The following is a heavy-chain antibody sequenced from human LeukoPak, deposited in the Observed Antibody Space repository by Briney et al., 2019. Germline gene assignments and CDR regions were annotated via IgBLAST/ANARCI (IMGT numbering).Heavy chain of an antibody. V-gene: IGHV6-1*01. J-gene: IGHJ4*02. D-gene: IGHD6-19*01. CDR3: ARGGSGASVADFHY. CDR1: EDSVSSNSAA. CDR2: TYYRTKWYD. Sequence: SQTLSLTCAISEDSVSSNSAAWNWIRLSPSRGLEWLGRTYYRTKWYDDYAVSVKSRITINSDTSRNQFSLQLNSVTPEDTAVYYCARGGSGASVADFHYWGQGALVTVSS.